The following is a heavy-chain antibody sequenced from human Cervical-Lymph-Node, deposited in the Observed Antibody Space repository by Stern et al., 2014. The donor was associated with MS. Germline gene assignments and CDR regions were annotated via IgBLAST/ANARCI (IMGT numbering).Heavy chain of an antibody. D-gene: IGHD2-15*01. V-gene: IGHV4-59*01. Sequence: VQLEESGPGLVKPSETLSLTCTVSGGSISSYYWSWIRQPPGKGLEWIGYIYYSGSTNYNPSLKSRVTISVDTSKNQFSLKLSSVTAADTAVYYCAREGGGYCSGGSCYLHFDYWGQGTLVTVSS. CDR2: IYYSGST. CDR3: AREGGGYCSGGSCYLHFDY. CDR1: GGSISSYY. J-gene: IGHJ4*02.